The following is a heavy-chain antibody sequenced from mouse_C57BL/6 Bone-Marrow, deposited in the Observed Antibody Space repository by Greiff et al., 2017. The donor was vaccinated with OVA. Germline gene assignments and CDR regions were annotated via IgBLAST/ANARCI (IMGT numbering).Heavy chain of an antibody. Sequence: EVKLVESGGGLVQPGGSLKLSCAASGFTFSDYGMAWVRQAPRKGPEWVAFISNLAYSIYYADTVTGRFTISRENAKNTLYLERSSLRSEDTAMYYCARQVYYYGSSPYYYAMDYWGQGTSVTVSS. CDR2: ISNLAYSI. J-gene: IGHJ4*01. CDR1: GFTFSDYG. CDR3: ARQVYYYGSSPYYYAMDY. V-gene: IGHV5-15*01. D-gene: IGHD1-1*01.